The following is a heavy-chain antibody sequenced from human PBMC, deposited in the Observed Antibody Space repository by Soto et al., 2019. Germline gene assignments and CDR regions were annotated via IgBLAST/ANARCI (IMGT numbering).Heavy chain of an antibody. CDR2: IWNHGSNE. Sequence: GCSLRLCCEASGFTFSTYGMHWIRQGPGKGLEWLAIIWNHGSNEYCADSVKGRLNISRDNSKNTLYLQLNNLRAEDTAVYFCARDQTDSGGYSEYWGQGTLVTVSS. D-gene: IGHD3-22*01. CDR1: GFTFSTYG. CDR3: ARDQTDSGGYSEY. J-gene: IGHJ4*02. V-gene: IGHV3-33*01.